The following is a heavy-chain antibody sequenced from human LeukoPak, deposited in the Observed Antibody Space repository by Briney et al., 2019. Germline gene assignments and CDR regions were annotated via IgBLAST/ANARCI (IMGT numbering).Heavy chain of an antibody. D-gene: IGHD3-22*01. CDR1: GYTFTGYY. J-gene: IGHJ4*02. CDR3: ARGFPPRRNYDSSGYYSYYFDY. Sequence: EAAVKVSCKASGYTFTGYYMHWVRQAPGQGLGWMGWINPNSGGTNYAQKFQGRVTMTRDTSISTAYMELSRLRSDDTAVYYCARGFPPRRNYDSSGYYSYYFDYWGQETLVTVSS. V-gene: IGHV1-2*02. CDR2: INPNSGGT.